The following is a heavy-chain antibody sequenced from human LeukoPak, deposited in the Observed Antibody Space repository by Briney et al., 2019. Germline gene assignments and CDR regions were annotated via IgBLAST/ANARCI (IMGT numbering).Heavy chain of an antibody. CDR3: ARLRYGSWIPFDY. D-gene: IGHD6-13*01. J-gene: IGHJ4*02. Sequence: ASVTVSCKASGYTFTGYYMNWVRQAPGQGLEWMGWINSNSGGTNYAQKFQGRVTMTRDTSISAAYMELSSLKSDDTAVYYCARLRYGSWIPFDYWGQGTLVTVSS. CDR2: INSNSGGT. CDR1: GYTFTGYY. V-gene: IGHV1-2*02.